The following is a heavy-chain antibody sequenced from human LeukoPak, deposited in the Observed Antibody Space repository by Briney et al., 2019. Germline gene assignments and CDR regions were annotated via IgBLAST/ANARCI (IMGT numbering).Heavy chain of an antibody. CDR2: IYSGSDYI. CDR1: GFTFSSDR. D-gene: IGHD4/OR15-4a*01. J-gene: IGHJ4*02. Sequence: GGSLRLSCVASGFTFSSDRMNWVRQAPGKGLEWVSTIYSGSDYIYYADSVKGRFTISRDNAKNLLYLQMNSLRAEDTAIYYCARDLPVSGAYHQFDSWGQGTLVTVSS. V-gene: IGHV3-21*01. CDR3: ARDLPVSGAYHQFDS.